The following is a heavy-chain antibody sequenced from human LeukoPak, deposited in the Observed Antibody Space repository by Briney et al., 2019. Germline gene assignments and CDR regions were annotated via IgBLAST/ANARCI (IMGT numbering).Heavy chain of an antibody. D-gene: IGHD2-21*02. V-gene: IGHV3-33*06. CDR3: AKDTRYCGGDCYFDY. Sequence: GRSLRLSCAASGFTFSSYGMYWVRQAPGKGLEWVAVIWYDGSNKYYADSVKGRFTISRDNSKNTLYLQMNSLRAEDTAVYYCAKDTRYCGGDCYFDYWGQGTLVTVSS. CDR2: IWYDGSNK. CDR1: GFTFSSYG. J-gene: IGHJ4*02.